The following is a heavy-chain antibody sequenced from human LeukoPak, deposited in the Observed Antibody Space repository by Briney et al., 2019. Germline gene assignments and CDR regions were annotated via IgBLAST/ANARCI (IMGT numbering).Heavy chain of an antibody. Sequence: GRSLRLSCAASGFTFSTYSMNWVRQAPGKGLEWVSSISSSSSHTYYADLVKGRFTISRDNAKNSLYLQLNSLRAEDTAVYYCARDPYSSGPRLHFDYWGQGTLVTVSS. V-gene: IGHV3-21*01. CDR3: ARDPYSSGPRLHFDY. CDR2: ISSSSSHT. CDR1: GFTFSTYS. D-gene: IGHD6-19*01. J-gene: IGHJ4*02.